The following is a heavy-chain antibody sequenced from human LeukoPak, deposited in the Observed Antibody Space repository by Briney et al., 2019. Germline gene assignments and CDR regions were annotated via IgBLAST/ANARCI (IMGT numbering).Heavy chain of an antibody. CDR2: IIPIFGTA. CDR1: GGTFSSYA. D-gene: IGHD6-13*01. CDR3: ARDGAGVAAAGTMGY. Sequence: SVKVSCKASGGTFSSYAISWVRQAPGQGLEWMGGIIPIFGTANYAQKFQGRVTITADESTSTAYMELSSLRSEDTAVYYCARDGAGVAAAGTMGYWGQGTLVTVSS. J-gene: IGHJ4*02. V-gene: IGHV1-69*13.